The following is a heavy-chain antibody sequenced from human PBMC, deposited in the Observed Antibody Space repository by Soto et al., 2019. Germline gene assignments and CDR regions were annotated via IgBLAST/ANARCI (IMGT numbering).Heavy chain of an antibody. D-gene: IGHD2-15*01. J-gene: IGHJ3*02. CDR1: GGTFSSYA. Sequence: SVKVSCKASGGTFSSYAISWVRRAPGQGLEWMGGIIPIFGTANYAQKFQGRVTITADESTSTAYMELSSLRSEDTAVYYCARDVRYCSGGSCYSSVDIWGQGTMVTVSS. CDR2: IIPIFGTA. CDR3: ARDVRYCSGGSCYSSVDI. V-gene: IGHV1-69*13.